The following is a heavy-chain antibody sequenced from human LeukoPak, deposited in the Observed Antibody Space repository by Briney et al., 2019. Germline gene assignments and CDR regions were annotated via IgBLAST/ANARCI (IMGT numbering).Heavy chain of an antibody. D-gene: IGHD1-26*01. Sequence: PTGGSLRLSCAASGFSFRSYAMSWVRQAPGKGLEWVSAISGSGTNTYYADSVKGRFTISRDNSKNTLDLQMNSLRAEDTAVYYCAKDLFQYSGSYYGGEVDYWGQGTLVTVSS. CDR3: AKDLFQYSGSYYGGEVDY. CDR1: GFSFRSYA. J-gene: IGHJ4*02. V-gene: IGHV3-23*01. CDR2: ISGSGTNT.